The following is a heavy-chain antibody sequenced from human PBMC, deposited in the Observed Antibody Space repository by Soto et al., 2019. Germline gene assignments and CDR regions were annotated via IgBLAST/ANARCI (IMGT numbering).Heavy chain of an antibody. Sequence: GGSLRLSCAASGFTFSSYAMSGVRQAPGEGLEWVSALSNGGGTTHHADSVKGRFSISRDNSKNTLYLQVSSLRVEDTAIYYCAKNGLIYGGNSYFDYWGQGTLVTVSS. V-gene: IGHV3-23*01. D-gene: IGHD4-17*01. CDR2: LSNGGGTT. CDR3: AKNGLIYGGNSYFDY. CDR1: GFTFSSYA. J-gene: IGHJ4*02.